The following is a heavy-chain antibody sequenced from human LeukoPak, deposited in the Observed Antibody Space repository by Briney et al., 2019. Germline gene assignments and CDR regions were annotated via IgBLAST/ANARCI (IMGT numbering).Heavy chain of an antibody. CDR2: INPNSGGT. J-gene: IGHJ4*02. CDR1: GYTFTGYY. V-gene: IGHV1-2*02. D-gene: IGHD3-22*01. Sequence: ASVKVSCKASGYTFTGYYIHWVRQAPGQGREGMGWINPNSGGTNYAQKFQGRVTMTRDTSISTAYMELRRLRSDDRAVYYCARGPPTIVVVITTGDFDSWGQGTLVTVSS. CDR3: ARGPPTIVVVITTGDFDS.